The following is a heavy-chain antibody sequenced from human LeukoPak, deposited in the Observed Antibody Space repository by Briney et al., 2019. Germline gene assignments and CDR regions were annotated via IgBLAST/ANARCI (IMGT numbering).Heavy chain of an antibody. CDR3: ARSFRGYSQGYYYYAMDV. V-gene: IGHV4-4*07. Sequence: SETLSLTCTVSGGSISSYYWSWIRQPAGKGLEWIGRIYTSGSTNYNPSLKSRVTMSVDTSKNDFSLRLSSVTAADTAVYYCARSFRGYSQGYYYYAMDVWGQGTTVTVFS. D-gene: IGHD5-18*01. CDR2: IYTSGST. CDR1: GGSISSYY. J-gene: IGHJ6*02.